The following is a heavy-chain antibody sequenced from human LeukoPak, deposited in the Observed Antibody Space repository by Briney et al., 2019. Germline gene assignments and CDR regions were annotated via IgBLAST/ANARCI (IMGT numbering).Heavy chain of an antibody. CDR1: GFTFSSYG. Sequence: PGGSLRLSCAASGFTFSSYGMHWVRQAPGKGLEWVAVIWYDGSNKYYADSVKGRFTISRDNSKNTLYLQMNSLRAEDTAVYYCAREIGYSYGYIFYYYYGMDVWGQGTMVTVSS. CDR2: IWYDGSNK. V-gene: IGHV3-33*01. CDR3: AREIGYSYGYIFYYYYGMDV. J-gene: IGHJ6*02. D-gene: IGHD5-18*01.